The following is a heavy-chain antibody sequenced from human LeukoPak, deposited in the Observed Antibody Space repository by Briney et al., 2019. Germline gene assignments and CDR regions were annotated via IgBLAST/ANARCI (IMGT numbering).Heavy chain of an antibody. D-gene: IGHD1-7*01. CDR2: IYPDGSP. J-gene: IGHJ4*02. Sequence: GGSLRLSCAASGFTVGGSYMSWVRQTPGKGLEWVSVIYPDGSPYYADSMKGRFTLSRDNSKNTVSLQMNSLRAEDTAVYYCASESGTTNGGLDYWGQGTLVTVSS. CDR1: GFTVGGSY. CDR3: ASESGTTNGGLDY. V-gene: IGHV3-53*01.